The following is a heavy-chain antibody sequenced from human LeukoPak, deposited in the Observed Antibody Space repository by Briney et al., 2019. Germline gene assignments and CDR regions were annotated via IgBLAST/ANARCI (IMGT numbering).Heavy chain of an antibody. CDR3: ARGYSSQFDY. J-gene: IGHJ4*02. CDR1: GFTFSSYE. Sequence: GGSLRLSCAASGFTFSSYEMNWVRQAPGKGLEWVSYISSSGSTIYYADSVKGRFTISRDNAKNSLYLQMNSLGAEDTAVYYCARGYSSQFDYWGQGTLVTVSS. V-gene: IGHV3-48*03. CDR2: ISSSGSTI. D-gene: IGHD6-13*01.